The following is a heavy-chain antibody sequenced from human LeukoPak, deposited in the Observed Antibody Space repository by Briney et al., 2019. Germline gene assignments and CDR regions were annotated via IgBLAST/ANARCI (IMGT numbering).Heavy chain of an antibody. CDR3: GKYLQTAVGANDY. V-gene: IGHV3-23*01. CDR1: VFTFRRYP. D-gene: IGHD1-26*01. J-gene: IGHJ4*02. CDR2: INCSWGAT. Sequence: GWSLSVSCAGSVFTFRRYPMHWVRQAAAKGVAGVSVINCSWGATLFGDSVQGRFTISRDNSRDTLYLQMSSLRAEDTAVYYCGKYLQTAVGANDYWGQGTLVTVSS.